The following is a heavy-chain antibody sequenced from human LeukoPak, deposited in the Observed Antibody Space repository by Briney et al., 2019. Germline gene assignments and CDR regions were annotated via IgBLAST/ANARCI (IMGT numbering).Heavy chain of an antibody. Sequence: ASVKVSCKASGYTFTSYNINWVRQAPGQGLEWMGWISSYNGKTNYAQKLQGRVTMTTDTSTSTAYMEPRSLRSDDTAVYYCARQLVPYYFDYWGQGTLVTVSS. CDR1: GYTFTSYN. CDR3: ARQLVPYYFDY. V-gene: IGHV1-18*01. D-gene: IGHD6-13*01. CDR2: ISSYNGKT. J-gene: IGHJ4*02.